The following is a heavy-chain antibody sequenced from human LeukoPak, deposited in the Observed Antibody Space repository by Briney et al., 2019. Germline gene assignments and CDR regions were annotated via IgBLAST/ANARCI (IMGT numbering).Heavy chain of an antibody. CDR3: ARSGYREGADALDI. CDR2: IYHSGST. Sequence: SSETLSLTCTVSGYSLSSAYYWGWIRQPPGKGLEWIGIIYHSGSTYYNPSLKSRVTISVDTSKNQFSLKLSSVTAADTAVYYCARSGYREGADALDIWGQGTMVTVSS. V-gene: IGHV4-38-2*02. D-gene: IGHD5-18*01. CDR1: GYSLSSAYY. J-gene: IGHJ3*02.